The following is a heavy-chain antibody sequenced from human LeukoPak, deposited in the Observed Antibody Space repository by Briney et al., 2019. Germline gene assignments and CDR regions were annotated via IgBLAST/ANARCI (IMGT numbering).Heavy chain of an antibody. V-gene: IGHV1-18*04. CDR2: ISAYNGNT. D-gene: IGHD2-2*01. J-gene: IGHJ4*02. CDR3: ARDRLHCSSTSCAAGLFDY. CDR1: GYTFTSYG. Sequence: GASVKVSCKASGYTFTSYGISWVRQAPGQGLEWMVWISAYNGNTNYAQKLQGRVTMTTDTSTSTAYMELRSLRSDDTAVYYCARDRLHCSSTSCAAGLFDYWGQGTPVTVSS.